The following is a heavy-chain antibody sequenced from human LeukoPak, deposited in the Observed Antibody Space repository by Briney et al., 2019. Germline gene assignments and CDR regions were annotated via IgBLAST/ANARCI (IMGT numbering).Heavy chain of an antibody. J-gene: IGHJ4*02. CDR2: ISSSGSTI. Sequence: GGSLRLSCAASGFTFSSYSMNWVRQAPGKGLEWVSYISSSGSTIYYADSVKGRFTISRDNAKNSLYLQMNSLRAEDTAVYYCARGDSGYDGLDYWGQGTLVTVSS. V-gene: IGHV3-48*04. CDR3: ARGDSGYDGLDY. D-gene: IGHD5-12*01. CDR1: GFTFSSYS.